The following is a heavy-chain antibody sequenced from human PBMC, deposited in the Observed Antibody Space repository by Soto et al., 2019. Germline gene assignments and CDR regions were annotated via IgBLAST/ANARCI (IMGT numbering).Heavy chain of an antibody. V-gene: IGHV4-31*02. Sequence: SETLSLTCTVSGGSISSGGYYWSWIRQHPGKGLEWIGYIYYSGSTYYNPSLKSRVTISVDTSKNQFSLKLSSVTAADTAVYYCARDFSPFSPALLWFGELLYGSPPAENYYGMDVWGQGTTVTVSS. CDR1: GGSISSGGYY. D-gene: IGHD3-10*01. CDR3: ARDFSPFSPALLWFGELLYGSPPAENYYGMDV. CDR2: IYYSGST. J-gene: IGHJ6*02.